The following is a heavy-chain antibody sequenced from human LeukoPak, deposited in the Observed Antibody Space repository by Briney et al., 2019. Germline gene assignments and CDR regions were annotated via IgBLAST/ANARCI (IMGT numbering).Heavy chain of an antibody. CDR2: IKQDGSEK. V-gene: IGHV3-7*01. CDR1: GFTFSSYW. J-gene: IGHJ3*02. CDR3: ARDRSGDSSRGDAFDI. D-gene: IGHD3-16*01. Sequence: GGSLRLSCAASGFTFSSYWMSWVRQAPGKGLEWVANIKQDGSEKYYVDSVKGRFTISRDNAKKSLYLQMNSLRAEDTAVYYCARDRSGDSSRGDAFDIWGQGTMVTVSS.